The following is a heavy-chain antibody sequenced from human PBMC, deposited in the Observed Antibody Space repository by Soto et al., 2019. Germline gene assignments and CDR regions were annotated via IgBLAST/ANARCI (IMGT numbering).Heavy chain of an antibody. V-gene: IGHV5-51*01. J-gene: IGHJ5*02. CDR3: AGAHRNGNDYPWGWFDP. CDR1: GYSFTSYW. D-gene: IGHD4-17*01. Sequence: GESLKISCKGSGYSFTSYWIGWVRQMPGKGLEWMGIIYPGYSDTRYSPTFQGQVTISADKAITTAYLQWSSLKASDTAMYYCAGAHRNGNDYPWGWFDPWGQGTLVTVSS. CDR2: IYPGYSDT.